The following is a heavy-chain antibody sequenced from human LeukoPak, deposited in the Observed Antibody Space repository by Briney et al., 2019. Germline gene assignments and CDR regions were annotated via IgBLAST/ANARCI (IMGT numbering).Heavy chain of an antibody. CDR2: INANSGGT. CDR3: ARDHPYSSGWYGRVEALDL. J-gene: IGHJ3*01. D-gene: IGHD6-19*01. CDR1: GFIFTGYY. Sequence: ASVKVSCKASGFIFTGYYIHWVRQAPGQGLEWMGCINANSGGTNYAQKFQGRVTMTRDTSISTAYMDLSGLRSDDTAVYYCARDHPYSSGWYGRVEALDLWGQGTTVTVSS. V-gene: IGHV1-2*02.